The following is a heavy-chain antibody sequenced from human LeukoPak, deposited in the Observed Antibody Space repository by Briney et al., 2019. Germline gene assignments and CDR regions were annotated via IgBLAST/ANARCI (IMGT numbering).Heavy chain of an antibody. CDR1: GDSISSYY. CDR3: GGSRDDYIDY. J-gene: IGHJ4*02. V-gene: IGHV4-4*07. CDR2: IHTSGST. D-gene: IGHD4/OR15-4a*01. Sequence: PSETLSLTCTVSGDSISSYYWSWVRQPAGKGLEWIGRIHTSGSTNYNPSLRSRVTMSLATSKNQFSLKLSSVTAADTAVYYCGGSRDDYIDYWGQGTLVTVSS.